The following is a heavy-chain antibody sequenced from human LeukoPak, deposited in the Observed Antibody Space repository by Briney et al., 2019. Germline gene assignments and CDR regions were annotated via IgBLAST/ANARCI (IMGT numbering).Heavy chain of an antibody. V-gene: IGHV4-38-2*02. Sequence: PSETLSLTCTVSGYSISSGYYWGWIRQPPGKGLEWIGSIYHSGSTYYNPSFKSRVTISVDTSKNQFSLKLSSVTAADTAVYYCARADYGDYVFNYWGQGTLVTVSS. CDR2: IYHSGST. J-gene: IGHJ4*02. CDR3: ARADYGDYVFNY. CDR1: GYSISSGYY. D-gene: IGHD4-17*01.